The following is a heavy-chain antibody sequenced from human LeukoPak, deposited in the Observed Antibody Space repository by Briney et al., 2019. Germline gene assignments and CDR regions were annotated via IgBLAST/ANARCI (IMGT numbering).Heavy chain of an antibody. V-gene: IGHV3-23*01. D-gene: IGHD3-3*01. CDR3: AKDTIFGVVIILFDY. Sequence: GGSRRLSCAASGFTFSSYAMRWVRQAPGKGLEWVSAISGSGGSTYCADSVKGRFTISRDNSKNTLYLQMNSLRAEDTAVYYCAKDTIFGVVIILFDYWGQGTLVTVSS. CDR2: ISGSGGST. J-gene: IGHJ4*02. CDR1: GFTFSSYA.